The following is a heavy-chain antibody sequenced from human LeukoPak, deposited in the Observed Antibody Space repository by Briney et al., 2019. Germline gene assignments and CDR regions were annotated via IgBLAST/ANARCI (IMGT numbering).Heavy chain of an antibody. V-gene: IGHV1-18*01. CDR3: ARVYYYYDSSGILTLYFDY. D-gene: IGHD3-22*01. J-gene: IGHJ4*02. CDR2: ISAYSGNT. CDR1: GYTFTSYG. Sequence: GASVKVSCKASGYTFTSYGISWVRQAPGQGLEWMGLISAYSGNTNFAQKLQGRVTMTTDTSTSTAYMELRSLRSDDTAVYYCARVYYYYDSSGILTLYFDYWGQGTLVTVSS.